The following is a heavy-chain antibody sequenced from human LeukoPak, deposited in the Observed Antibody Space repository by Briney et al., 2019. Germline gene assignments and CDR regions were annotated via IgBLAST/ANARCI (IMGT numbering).Heavy chain of an antibody. CDR1: GFTFSSYS. V-gene: IGHV3-48*01. J-gene: IGHJ6*03. D-gene: IGHD5-24*01. CDR3: ARDMRWLQFYMDV. Sequence: PGGSLRLSCAASGFTFSSYSMNWVRQAPGKGLEWVSYISSSSSTIYYADSVKGRFTISRDNAKNSLYLQMNSLRAEDTAVHYCARDMRWLQFYMDVWGKGTTVTVSS. CDR2: ISSSSSTI.